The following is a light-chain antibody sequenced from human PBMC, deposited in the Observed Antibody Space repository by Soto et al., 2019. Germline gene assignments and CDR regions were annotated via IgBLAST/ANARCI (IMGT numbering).Light chain of an antibody. J-gene: IGKJ1*01. CDR2: AAS. V-gene: IGKV1-39*01. CDR1: QSISSN. CDR3: QQSYSTPWT. Sequence: DIQMTQSPSSLSASVGDRVTSTCRASQSISSNLNWYQQKPGKAPNVLIYAASSLQSGVPSRFSGSGSGTDFTLTISSLQPEDSATYYCQQSYSTPWTFGQGTKVDIK.